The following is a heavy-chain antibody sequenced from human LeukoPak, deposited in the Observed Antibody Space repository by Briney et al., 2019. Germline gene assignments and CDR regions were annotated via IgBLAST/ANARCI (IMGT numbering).Heavy chain of an antibody. V-gene: IGHV1-46*01. CDR2: INPSGGST. J-gene: IGHJ6*03. Sequence: ASVKVSCKASGYTFTSYDMHWVRQAPGQGLEWMGIINPSGGSTSYAQKFQGRVTMTRDTSTSTVYMELSSLRSEDTAVYYCARGGWDTALVKDYYYMDVWGKGTTVTVSS. D-gene: IGHD5-18*01. CDR3: ARGGWDTALVKDYYYMDV. CDR1: GYTFTSYD.